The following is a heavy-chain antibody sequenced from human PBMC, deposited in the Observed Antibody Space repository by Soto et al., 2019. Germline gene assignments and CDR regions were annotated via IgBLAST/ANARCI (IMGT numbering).Heavy chain of an antibody. CDR2: INSDGSST. D-gene: IGHD2-15*01. V-gene: IGHV3-74*01. J-gene: IGHJ4*02. Sequence: EVQLVESGGGLVQPGGSLRLSCAASGFTFSSYWMHWVRQAPGKGLVWVSRINSDGSSTSYADSVKGRFTISRDNAKNTLYLQMNRLRAEDTAVYYCARGYCSGGSCYFYYALDYWGQGTLVTVSS. CDR1: GFTFSSYW. CDR3: ARGYCSGGSCYFYYALDY.